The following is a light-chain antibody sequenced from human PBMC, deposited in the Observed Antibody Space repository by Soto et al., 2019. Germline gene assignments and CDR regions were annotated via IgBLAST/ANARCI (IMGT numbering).Light chain of an antibody. CDR1: SSDVGGYNY. CDR2: DVS. CDR3: SSYTSNLGV. V-gene: IGLV2-14*01. Sequence: QSVLTQPASVSGSPGQSITISCTGTSSDVGGYNYVSWYQQHPGKAPKLMIYDVSNRPSGVSNRFSGSKSGNTASLTISGLQAEEEADYYCSSYTSNLGVFGGGTKLTVL. J-gene: IGLJ2*01.